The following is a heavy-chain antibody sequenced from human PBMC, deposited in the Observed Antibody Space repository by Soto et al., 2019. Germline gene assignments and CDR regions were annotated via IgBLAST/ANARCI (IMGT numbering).Heavy chain of an antibody. V-gene: IGHV3-30*18. CDR3: AKAQGISASQGID. CDR2: ISNDGSDK. Sequence: QVQLVESGGGVVQPGRSLRLSCAASGFTFNNYGMHWVRQAPGKGLEWVATISNDGSDKYYADSVKGRLTISRDNSKNTVYLQMNSRRADETAVYDCAKAQGISASQGIDWGQGTMVTVSP. CDR1: GFTFNNYG. J-gene: IGHJ3*01. D-gene: IGHD6-13*01.